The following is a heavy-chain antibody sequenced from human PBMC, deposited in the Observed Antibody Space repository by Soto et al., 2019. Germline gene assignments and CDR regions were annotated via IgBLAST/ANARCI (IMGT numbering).Heavy chain of an antibody. D-gene: IGHD1-26*01. Sequence: EVQLLESGGGVVQPGGSLRLSCAASGFSVSTNAMSWVRQAPGKGLEWVSGISGSGRYTYYAVSVKGRFTISRDNSKNTLSLQMNNLRGEDTARYYCAKDIASGFDHWGQGALVTVSS. J-gene: IGHJ4*02. V-gene: IGHV3-23*01. CDR3: AKDIASGFDH. CDR2: ISGSGRYT. CDR1: GFSVSTNA.